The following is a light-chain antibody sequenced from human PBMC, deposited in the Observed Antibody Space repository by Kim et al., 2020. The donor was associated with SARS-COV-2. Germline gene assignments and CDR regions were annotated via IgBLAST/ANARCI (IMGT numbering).Light chain of an antibody. Sequence: SPGDRVILPCRASQRIGTKLAWYQQKVGQAPRLLIYRASTRATGIPARFSGSGSGTDFTLTISSLQSDDVAIYHCQQYDNWPRMYSFGQGTKLEIK. CDR2: RAS. CDR3: QQYDNWPRMYS. J-gene: IGKJ2*01. V-gene: IGKV3D-15*01. CDR1: QRIGTK.